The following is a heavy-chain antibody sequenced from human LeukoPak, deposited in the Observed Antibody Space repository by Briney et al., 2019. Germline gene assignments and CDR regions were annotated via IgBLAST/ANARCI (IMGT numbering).Heavy chain of an antibody. J-gene: IGHJ4*02. CDR3: ARGLDTAMVEQYYFDY. Sequence: ESGPTLVKPSETLSLTCTVSGGSISSSSYYWGWIRQPPGKGLEWIGSIYYSGSTYYNPSLKSRVTISVDTSKNQFSLELSSVTAADTAVYYCARGLDTAMVEQYYFDYWGQGTLVTVSS. CDR1: GGSISSSSYY. CDR2: IYYSGST. V-gene: IGHV4-39*01. D-gene: IGHD5-18*01.